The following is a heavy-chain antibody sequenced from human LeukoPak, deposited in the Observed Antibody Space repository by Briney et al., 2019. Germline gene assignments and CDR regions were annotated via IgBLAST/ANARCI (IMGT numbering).Heavy chain of an antibody. J-gene: IGHJ4*02. Sequence: SGGSLRLSCAASGFTFGSNDMNWVRQAPGKGLEWVSYISSSGSTIYYADSVKGRFTISRDNAKNSLYLQMDSLRAEDTAVYYCAREFLFDYWGQGTLVTVSS. CDR3: AREFLFDY. CDR2: ISSSGSTI. D-gene: IGHD2-21*01. V-gene: IGHV3-48*03. CDR1: GFTFGSND.